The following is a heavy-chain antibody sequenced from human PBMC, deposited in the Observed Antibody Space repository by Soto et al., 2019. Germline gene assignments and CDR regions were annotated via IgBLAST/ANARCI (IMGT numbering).Heavy chain of an antibody. Sequence: QVQLVQSGAKVKKPGSSVKVSCKASGGTFSSYAISWVRQAPGQGLEWMGGIIPIFGTANYAQKFQGRVTITSDKSSSTAYMELSSLRSEDTAVYFCARADDSSGYYSQSLGYWGQGTLVTVSS. CDR1: GGTFSSYA. V-gene: IGHV1-69*06. CDR3: ARADDSSGYYSQSLGY. CDR2: IIPIFGTA. J-gene: IGHJ4*02. D-gene: IGHD3-22*01.